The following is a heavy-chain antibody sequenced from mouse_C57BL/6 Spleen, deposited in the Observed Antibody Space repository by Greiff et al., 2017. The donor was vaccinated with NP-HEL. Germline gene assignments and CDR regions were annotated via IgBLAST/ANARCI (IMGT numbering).Heavy chain of an antibody. Sequence: VLLVESGPGLVAPSQSLSITCTVSGFSLTSYGVDWVRQSPGKGLEWLGVIWGVGSTNDNSALKSRLSISKDNAKSQVVLKMNSLQTDDTGMYYCASGGYGSSSWFAYWGQGTLVTVSA. J-gene: IGHJ3*01. V-gene: IGHV2-6*01. CDR2: IWGVGST. D-gene: IGHD1-1*01. CDR3: ASGGYGSSSWFAY. CDR1: GFSLTSYG.